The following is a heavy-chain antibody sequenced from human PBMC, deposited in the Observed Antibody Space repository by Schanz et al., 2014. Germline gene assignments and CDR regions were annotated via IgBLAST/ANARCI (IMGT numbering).Heavy chain of an antibody. D-gene: IGHD3-22*01. CDR2: ISANNGNT. CDR1: GYTFSSYG. Sequence: QVQLVQSGAEVKKPGASVKVSCKASGYTFSSYGISWVRQAPGQGLEWMGWISANNGNTNKAQKFQGRVTITADKSTSTAYMELSNLRSEDTAVYYCARAGQDYSDSSGYATYYFGNWGQGTLVTVSS. J-gene: IGHJ4*02. V-gene: IGHV1-18*04. CDR3: ARAGQDYSDSSGYATYYFGN.